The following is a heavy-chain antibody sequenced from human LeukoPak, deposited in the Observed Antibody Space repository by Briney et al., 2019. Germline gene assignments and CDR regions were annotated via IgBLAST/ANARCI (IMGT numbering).Heavy chain of an antibody. V-gene: IGHV4-39*07. D-gene: IGHD5-12*01. J-gene: IGHJ4*02. CDR2: VYHSGST. CDR3: ARAGGRDFHFDS. CDR1: GGSISSSSYY. Sequence: SETLSLTCTVSGGSISSSSYYWGWIRQPPGKGLEWIGGVYHSGSTNYNPSLKSRVTMSVDKSKNQFSLKLSSVTAADTAFYFCARAGGRDFHFDSWGQGTLVTVSS.